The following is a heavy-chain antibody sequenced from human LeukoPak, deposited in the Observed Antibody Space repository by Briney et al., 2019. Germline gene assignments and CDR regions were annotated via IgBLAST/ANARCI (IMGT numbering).Heavy chain of an antibody. CDR2: INHSGST. Sequence: GSLRLSCAASGFTFSSYWTSWIRQPPGKGLEWIGEINHSGSTNYNPSLKSRVTISVDTSKNQFSLKLSSVTAADTAVYYCARRGSGYYYYAFDIWGQGTMVTVSS. V-gene: IGHV4-34*01. CDR3: ARRGSGYYYYAFDI. J-gene: IGHJ3*02. D-gene: IGHD3-22*01. CDR1: GFTFSSYW.